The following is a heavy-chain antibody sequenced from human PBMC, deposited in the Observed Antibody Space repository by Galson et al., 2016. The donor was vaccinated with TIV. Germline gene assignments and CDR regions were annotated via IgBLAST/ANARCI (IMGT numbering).Heavy chain of an antibody. Sequence: ETLSLTCAVSGESLSDYHWNWIRQPPGKGLEWIGEINHKGSTNYNPSLKNRVSMSVDRSKSQFSLRLSSVTAADTAVYYCACYPNLFGSGNYDKDFDFWGQGILVTVSS. D-gene: IGHD3-10*01. CDR3: ACYPNLFGSGNYDKDFDF. V-gene: IGHV4-34*01. CDR2: INHKGST. J-gene: IGHJ4*02. CDR1: GESLSDYH.